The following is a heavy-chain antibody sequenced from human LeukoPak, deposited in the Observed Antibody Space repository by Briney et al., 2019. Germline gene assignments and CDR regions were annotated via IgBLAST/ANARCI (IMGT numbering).Heavy chain of an antibody. Sequence: GGSLRLSCAASGFTFSSYGMHWVRQAPGKGLEWVAFMRHDGSNKYYADSVRGRFTISRDNSKNTLYLQMNSLRAEDTAVYYCAKDDPYNWYYMDVWGKGPRSPSP. CDR2: MRHDGSNK. V-gene: IGHV3-30*02. J-gene: IGHJ6*03. CDR3: AKDDPYNWYYMDV. D-gene: IGHD1-20*01. CDR1: GFTFSSYG.